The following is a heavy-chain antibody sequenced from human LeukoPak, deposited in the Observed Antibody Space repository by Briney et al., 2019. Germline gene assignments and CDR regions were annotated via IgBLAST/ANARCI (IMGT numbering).Heavy chain of an antibody. J-gene: IGHJ4*02. CDR1: GFTFSSYG. CDR3: AYGSGSYSPYRY. CDR2: ISYDGSNK. V-gene: IGHV3-30*03. Sequence: GGSLRLSCAASGFTFSSYGMHWVRQAPGKGLEWVAVISYDGSNKYYADSVKGRFTISRDNSKNTLYLQMNSLRAEDAAVYYCAYGSGSYSPYRYWGQGTLVTVSS. D-gene: IGHD3-10*01.